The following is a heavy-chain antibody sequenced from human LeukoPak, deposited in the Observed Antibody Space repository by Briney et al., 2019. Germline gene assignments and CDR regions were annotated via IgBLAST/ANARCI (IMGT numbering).Heavy chain of an antibody. Sequence: GGSLRLSCAASGFTFSSYEMNWVCQAPGKGLEWVSDISSSGSTIYYANSVKGRFTISRDNAKNSLYLQMNSLRVDDTAVYYCAREGGGVRPYYYYNGMDVWGKGTTVTVSS. V-gene: IGHV3-48*03. CDR1: GFTFSSYE. D-gene: IGHD3-16*01. J-gene: IGHJ6*04. CDR3: AREGGGVRPYYYYNGMDV. CDR2: ISSSGSTI.